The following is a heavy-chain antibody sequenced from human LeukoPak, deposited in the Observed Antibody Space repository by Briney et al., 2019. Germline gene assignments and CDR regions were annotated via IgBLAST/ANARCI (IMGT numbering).Heavy chain of an antibody. Sequence: GGSLRLSCAASGFTFSSYSMNWAPQAPGKGLEWVSSISSSSSYIYYTDSVKGRFTISRDNAKNSLYLQMSSLSAEDTAVYYCVWGDYYGSGSSSGYWGQGTLVTASS. CDR3: VWGDYYGSGSSSGY. J-gene: IGHJ4*02. CDR1: GFTFSSYS. D-gene: IGHD3-10*01. CDR2: ISSSSSYI. V-gene: IGHV3-21*01.